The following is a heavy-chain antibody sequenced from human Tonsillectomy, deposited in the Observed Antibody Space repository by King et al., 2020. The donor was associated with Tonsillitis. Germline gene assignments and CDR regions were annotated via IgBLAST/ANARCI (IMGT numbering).Heavy chain of an antibody. CDR3: ARAPYYYGSGKSRLFYFDY. J-gene: IGHJ4*02. CDR2: SNPNSGGT. D-gene: IGHD3-10*01. Sequence: QLVQSGAEVKKPGASVKVSCKASGYTFTGYYMHWVRQAPGQGLAWMGWSNPNSGGTNYAQKFQGWVTMTRDTSISTAYMELSRLRSDDTAVYYCARAPYYYGSGKSRLFYFDYWGQGTLVTVSS. CDR1: GYTFTGYY. V-gene: IGHV1-2*04.